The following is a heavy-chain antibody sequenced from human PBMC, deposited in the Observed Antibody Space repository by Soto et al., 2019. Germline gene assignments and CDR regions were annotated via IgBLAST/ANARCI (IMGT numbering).Heavy chain of an antibody. CDR1: GGTFSSYT. CDR3: ARGSCGGDCYGDYYYYMDV. V-gene: IGHV1-69*02. D-gene: IGHD2-21*01. CDR2: IIPILGIA. Sequence: QVQLVQSGAEVKKPGSSVKVSCKASGGTFSSYTISWVRQAPGQGLEWMGRIIPILGIANYAQKFQGRVTITADKSTSTAYMELSSLRSEDTAVYYCARGSCGGDCYGDYYYYMDVWGKGTTVTVSS. J-gene: IGHJ6*03.